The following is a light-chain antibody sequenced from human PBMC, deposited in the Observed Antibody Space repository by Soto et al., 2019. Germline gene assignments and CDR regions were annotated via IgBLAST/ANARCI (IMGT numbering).Light chain of an antibody. V-gene: IGKV3-15*01. Sequence: EIVMTQSPATLSVSPGERATLSCRASQSVSSNLAWYQQKPGQAPRLLIYGASTRATGIPARLSGSGSGTEFTLTISSLQSEDFVVYYCQPYNKWPPYTFGQGTKLEIK. CDR2: GAS. J-gene: IGKJ2*01. CDR3: QPYNKWPPYT. CDR1: QSVSSN.